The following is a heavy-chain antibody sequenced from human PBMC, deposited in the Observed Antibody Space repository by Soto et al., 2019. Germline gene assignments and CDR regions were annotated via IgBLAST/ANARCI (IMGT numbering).Heavy chain of an antibody. D-gene: IGHD2-2*01. CDR2: IIPISGTA. V-gene: IGHV1-69*01. J-gene: IGHJ6*02. CDR3: ARSQGSSTRLELYYYYYYGMDV. Sequence: QVQLVQSGAEVKKPGSSVKVSCKASGGTFSSYAISWVRQAPGQGLEWMGGIIPISGTANYALKFQGRVTITADESTSTVYMELSSLRSEDTAVYFCARSQGSSTRLELYYYYYYGMDVWGQGTTVTVSS. CDR1: GGTFSSYA.